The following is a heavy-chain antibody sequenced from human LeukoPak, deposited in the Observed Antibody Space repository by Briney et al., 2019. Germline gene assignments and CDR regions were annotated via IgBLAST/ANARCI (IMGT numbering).Heavy chain of an antibody. Sequence: ASVEVSCQASGHTFTRYDINWVRQATGHGLEWMGWMNPNSGNTGHAQKFQGRVTMTRNTYISTPYIELSRLRAEDTAVYYCARVATRTGTPGVIYGGQGTLVTVSS. CDR2: MNPNSGNT. CDR1: GHTFTRYD. V-gene: IGHV1-8*01. D-gene: IGHD1-1*01. CDR3: ARVATRTGTPGVIY. J-gene: IGHJ4*02.